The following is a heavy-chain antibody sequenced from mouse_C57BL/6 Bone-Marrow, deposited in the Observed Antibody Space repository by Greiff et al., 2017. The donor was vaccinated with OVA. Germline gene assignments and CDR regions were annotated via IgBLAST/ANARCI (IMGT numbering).Heavy chain of an antibody. J-gene: IGHJ1*03. Sequence: QVQLKESGPELVKPGASVKISCKASGYAFSSSWMNWVKQRPGKGLEWIGRIYPGDGDTNYNGKFKGKATLTADHSSSTAYMQLSSLTSEDSAVYFCARRGIHYYGSSYWYFDVWGTGTTVTVSS. D-gene: IGHD1-1*01. CDR2: IYPGDGDT. CDR1: GYAFSSSW. V-gene: IGHV1-82*01. CDR3: ARRGIHYYGSSYWYFDV.